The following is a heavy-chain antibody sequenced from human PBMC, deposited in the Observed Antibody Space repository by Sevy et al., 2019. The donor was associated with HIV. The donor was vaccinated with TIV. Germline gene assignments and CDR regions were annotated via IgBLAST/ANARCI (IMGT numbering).Heavy chain of an antibody. CDR1: GFSLSTSGVG. CDR3: ADRGGAHYYDSSGYYTRAEYFEH. D-gene: IGHD3-22*01. J-gene: IGHJ1*01. V-gene: IGHV2-5*01. Sequence: SGPTLVNPTQTLTLTCTFSGFSLSTSGVGVGWIRQPPGKALEWLAVIYWNDDQRYSPSLKSRLTITKDTSKNQVVLTMTNMDPMDTATYYCADRGGAHYYDSSGYYTRAEYFEHWGQGTLVTVSS. CDR2: IYWNDDQ.